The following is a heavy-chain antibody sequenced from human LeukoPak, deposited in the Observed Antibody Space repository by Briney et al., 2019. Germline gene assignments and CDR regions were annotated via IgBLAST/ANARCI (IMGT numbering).Heavy chain of an antibody. CDR1: GGSFSGYY. CDR2: INHSGST. J-gene: IGHJ4*02. D-gene: IGHD5-18*01. Sequence: SETLSLTCAVYGGSFSGYYWSWIRQPPGKGLEWIGEINHSGSTNYNPSLKSRVTISVDTSKNQFSLKLSSVTAADTAVYYCARGVDTAMVSEFDYWAREPWSPSPQ. V-gene: IGHV4-34*01. CDR3: ARGVDTAMVSEFDY.